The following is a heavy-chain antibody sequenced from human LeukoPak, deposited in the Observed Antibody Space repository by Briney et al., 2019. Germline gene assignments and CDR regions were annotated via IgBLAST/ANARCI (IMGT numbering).Heavy chain of an antibody. CDR2: ISGSGGST. D-gene: IGHD3-22*01. Sequence: GGSLRLSCAASGFTFSSYAMSWVRQAPGKGLEWVSAISGSGGSTYYADSVKGRFTISRDNSKNTLYLQMNSLRAEDTAVYYCVKVRSGYSWYFDYWGQGTLVTVSS. V-gene: IGHV3-23*01. CDR3: VKVRSGYSWYFDY. J-gene: IGHJ4*02. CDR1: GFTFSSYA.